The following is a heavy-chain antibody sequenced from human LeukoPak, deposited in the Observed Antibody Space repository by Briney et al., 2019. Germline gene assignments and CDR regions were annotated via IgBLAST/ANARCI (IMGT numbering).Heavy chain of an antibody. V-gene: IGHV1-69*04. J-gene: IGHJ4*02. CDR3: ARAYDILTGYFTT. Sequence: SVKVSCKASGGTFSSYAISWVRQAPGQGLEWMGRIIPILGIANYAQKFQGRVTITADKPTSTAYMELSSLRSEDTAVYYCARAYDILTGYFTTWGQGTLVTVSS. CDR2: IIPILGIA. D-gene: IGHD3-9*01. CDR1: GGTFSSYA.